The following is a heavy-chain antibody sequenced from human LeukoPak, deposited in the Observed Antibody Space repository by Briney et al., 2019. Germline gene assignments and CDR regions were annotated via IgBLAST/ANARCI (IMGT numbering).Heavy chain of an antibody. V-gene: IGHV3-13*01. CDR2: IGTAGDT. D-gene: IGHD3-10*01. CDR3: ARAGSFRFDY. J-gene: IGHJ4*02. CDR1: GFTFSSYD. Sequence: PGGSLRLSCAASGFTFSSYDMHWVRQPTGKGLEWVSAIGTAGDTYYSHSVKGRFTISRDDAKNTLYLQMNDLRAEDTAVYYCARAGSFRFDYWGQGTLVTVSS.